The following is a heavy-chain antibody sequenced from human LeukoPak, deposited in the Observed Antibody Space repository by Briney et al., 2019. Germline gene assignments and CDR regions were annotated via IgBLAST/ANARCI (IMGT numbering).Heavy chain of an antibody. CDR3: ARAGYSSSWYRVNAFDI. CDR1: GGSISTYY. Sequence: SETLSLTCTVSGGSISTYYWTWIRQSPGKGLEWIGYVYYSGSTKYNPPLKSRVTISVDTSKNQFSLKLSSVTAADTAVYYCARAGYSSSWYRVNAFDIWGQGTMVTVSS. D-gene: IGHD6-13*01. V-gene: IGHV4-59*08. CDR2: VYYSGST. J-gene: IGHJ3*02.